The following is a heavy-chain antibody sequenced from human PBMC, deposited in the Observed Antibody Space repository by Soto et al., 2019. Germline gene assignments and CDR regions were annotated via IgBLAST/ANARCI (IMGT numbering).Heavy chain of an antibody. CDR2: IFYSGTT. V-gene: IGHV4-59*01. CDR1: GGSISSYY. CDR3: ARGAGGNFDY. D-gene: IGHD3-16*01. Sequence: QVQLQESGPGLVKPSETLSLTCVFSGGSISSYYWNWIRQSPGEGLEWIGYIFYSGTTKFNPSLESRVSLSIDTSKNQISLKLSSVTAADTAIYYCARGAGGNFDYWGQGTLVTVSP. J-gene: IGHJ4*02.